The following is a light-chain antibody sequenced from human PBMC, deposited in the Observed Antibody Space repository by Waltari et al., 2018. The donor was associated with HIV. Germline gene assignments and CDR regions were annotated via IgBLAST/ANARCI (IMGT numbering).Light chain of an antibody. CDR2: YDD. CDR1: RSNIVNNP. V-gene: IGLV1-36*01. J-gene: IGLJ1*01. Sequence: QSVLTQPPSVSEAPRQRVTLSCSGRRSNIVNNPVHWYQQLPGKAPKLLIYYDDLLPSGVSDRFSGSKSGTSASLAISGLQSEDEADYYCAAWDDSLNGYVFGTGTKVTVL. CDR3: AAWDDSLNGYV.